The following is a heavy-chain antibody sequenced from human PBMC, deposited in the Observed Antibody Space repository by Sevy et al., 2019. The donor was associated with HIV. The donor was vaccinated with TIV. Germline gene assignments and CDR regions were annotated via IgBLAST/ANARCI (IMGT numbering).Heavy chain of an antibody. CDR2: ISGGGGST. J-gene: IGHJ4*02. CDR1: GFTFSDYA. D-gene: IGHD3-16*02. CDR3: AKLDNYVWGNYRSAQFDY. V-gene: IGHV3-23*01. Sequence: GGSLRLSCAASGFTFSDYAMSWVRQAPGKGLECVSGISGGGGSTYYGDSVKGRFPIFRDNSKNTMYIQMNSLTAEDTALYYCAKLDNYVWGNYRSAQFDYWGPGTLVTVSS.